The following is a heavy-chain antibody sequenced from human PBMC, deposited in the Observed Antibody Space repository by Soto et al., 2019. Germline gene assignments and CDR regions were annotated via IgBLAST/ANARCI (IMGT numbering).Heavy chain of an antibody. CDR2: IYSAGGT. V-gene: IGHV3-53*01. CDR1: GFIISNNF. J-gene: IGHJ4*02. D-gene: IGHD3-10*01. CDR3: ARASYYGAAVDY. Sequence: TGGSLRLSCAASGFIISNNFMTWVRQAPGKGLEWVSVIYSAGGTYYADSVKGRFTISRDNSKNTLYLQMDSLRPEDTAVYYCARASYYGAAVDYWGQGTLVTVSS.